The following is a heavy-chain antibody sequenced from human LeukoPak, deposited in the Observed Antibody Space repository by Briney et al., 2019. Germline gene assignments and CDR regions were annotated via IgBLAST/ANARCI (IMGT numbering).Heavy chain of an antibody. Sequence: SETLSLTCSVSGGSISSHYWSWMRQPPGKGLEWIGYIYYSGSNNYNPPLKSRVTISVDPPKNQFPLELISGTAADTAVYYCASLPDSSLSGFLDYWGEGTLVTVSS. V-gene: IGHV4-59*11. CDR2: IYYSGSN. CDR3: ASLPDSSLSGFLDY. J-gene: IGHJ4*02. CDR1: GGSISSHY. D-gene: IGHD6-6*01.